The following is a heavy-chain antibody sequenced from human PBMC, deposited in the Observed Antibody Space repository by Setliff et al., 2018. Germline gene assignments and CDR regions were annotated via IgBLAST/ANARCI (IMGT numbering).Heavy chain of an antibody. D-gene: IGHD6-19*01. Sequence: PGGSLRLSCAVSGFTFSGYAITWVRQAPGKGLEWVGRIKSKTDGGTTDYAAPVKGRFTISRDDSKNTLYLQMNSLKTEDTAVYYCTTAGPSRIAVAGTDYWGQGTLVTVSS. V-gene: IGHV3-15*01. CDR2: IKSKTDGGTT. J-gene: IGHJ4*02. CDR1: GFTFSGYA. CDR3: TTAGPSRIAVAGTDY.